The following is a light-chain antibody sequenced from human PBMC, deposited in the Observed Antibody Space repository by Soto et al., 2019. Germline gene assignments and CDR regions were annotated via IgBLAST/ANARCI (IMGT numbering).Light chain of an antibody. CDR1: SSNIGAGYD. CDR2: GST. V-gene: IGLV1-40*01. CDR3: QSYDISLSGYVV. J-gene: IGLJ2*01. Sequence: QSVLTQPPSVSGAPGQRVIISCTGSSSNIGAGYDVHWYQQLPGTAPKLLIYGSTYRPSGVPDRFSGSKSDTSGSLAITGLQAEDEAHYYCQSYDISLSGYVVFGGGTKLTVL.